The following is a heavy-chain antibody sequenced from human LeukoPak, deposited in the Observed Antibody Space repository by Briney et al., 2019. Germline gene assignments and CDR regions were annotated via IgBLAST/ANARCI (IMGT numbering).Heavy chain of an antibody. V-gene: IGHV3-21*01. D-gene: IGHD3-16*01. CDR2: ISSSSSYI. CDR1: GFTFSSYS. CDR3: ARDLSPQDGGAMPGFDY. Sequence: GGSLRLSCAASGFTFSSYSMNWVRQAPGKGLEWVSSISSSSSYIYYADSVEGRFTISRDNAKNSLYLQMNSLRAEDTAVYYCARDLSPQDGGAMPGFDYWGQGTLVTVSS. J-gene: IGHJ4*02.